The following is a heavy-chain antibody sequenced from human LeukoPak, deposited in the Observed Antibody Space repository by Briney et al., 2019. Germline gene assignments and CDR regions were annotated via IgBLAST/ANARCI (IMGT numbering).Heavy chain of an antibody. J-gene: IGHJ4*02. CDR1: GGSFSGYY. CDR3: ATPGEANSSSFYFDY. CDR2: ITRSGSI. Sequence: NPSETLSLTCAVYGGSFSGYYWSWIRQPPGKGLEWIGEITRSGSINYNPSLKSRVTMSLDTSNNQFTLRLSSVTAADTAVYYCATPGEANSSSFYFDYWGQGTLVTVSS. D-gene: IGHD6-13*01. V-gene: IGHV4-34*01.